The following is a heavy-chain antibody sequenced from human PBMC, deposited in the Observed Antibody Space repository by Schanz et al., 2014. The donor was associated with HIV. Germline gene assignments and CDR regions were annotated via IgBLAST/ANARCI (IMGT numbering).Heavy chain of an antibody. D-gene: IGHD6-13*01. CDR2: ISDSGSRR. CDR1: GFIFSDFY. J-gene: IGHJ6*02. CDR3: AKADAGYSSSWHYYYYYGMDV. V-gene: IGHV3-11*01. Sequence: VHLVESGGDLVQPGGSLRLSCVASGFIFSDFYMTWIRQAPGKGLEWISYISDSGSRRFYADSVQGRFSISRDNSKNTMYLQMNSLRAEDTAVYYCAKADAGYSSSWHYYYYYGMDVWGQGTTVTVSS.